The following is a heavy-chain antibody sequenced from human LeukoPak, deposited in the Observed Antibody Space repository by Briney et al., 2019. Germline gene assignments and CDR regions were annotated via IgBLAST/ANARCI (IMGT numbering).Heavy chain of an antibody. CDR1: GFTFSNFW. J-gene: IGHJ4*02. CDR2: TFSDGSTT. CDR3: ARGYSGYEY. D-gene: IGHD5-12*01. V-gene: IGHV3-74*01. Sequence: PGGSLRLSCAASGFTFSNFWMNWVRQAPGKGLVWVSRTFSDGSTTNYADSVKGRFTISRDNAKNTLYLQMNSLRAEDTAVYYCARGYSGYEYWGQGTLVTVSS.